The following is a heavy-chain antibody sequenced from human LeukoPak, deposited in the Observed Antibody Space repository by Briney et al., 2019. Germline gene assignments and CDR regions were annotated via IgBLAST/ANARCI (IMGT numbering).Heavy chain of an antibody. CDR3: ARDRGYCRGTTCYAYYFDS. Sequence: GGSLRLSCGASGFTLSSFGMNWVRQAPGKGLEGGSYIGTTTSTIDYAVSVKGRFTISRDNAKNSLSLQMNSLRAEDTAVYYCARDRGYCRGTTCYAYYFDSWGQGTLVTVSS. V-gene: IGHV3-48*04. J-gene: IGHJ4*02. D-gene: IGHD2-2*01. CDR2: IGTTTSTI. CDR1: GFTLSSFG.